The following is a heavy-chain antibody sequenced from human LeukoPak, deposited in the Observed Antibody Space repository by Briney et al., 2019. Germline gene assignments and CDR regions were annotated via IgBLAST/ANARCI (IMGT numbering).Heavy chain of an antibody. CDR2: XXXDGSXK. V-gene: IGHV3-7*01. CDR3: XXXXXXYXXXXXXXAFXX. J-gene: IGHJ3*01. Sequence: GGSLRLSCAASGFTFSSYWMSWVRQAPGKGLEWVXNXXXDGSXKXYVDSVKGRFTISRDNAKNSLYLQMNSLRAEDTAVYYXXXXXXXYXXXXXXXAFXXWGQGXMVTVSS. CDR1: GFTFSSYW.